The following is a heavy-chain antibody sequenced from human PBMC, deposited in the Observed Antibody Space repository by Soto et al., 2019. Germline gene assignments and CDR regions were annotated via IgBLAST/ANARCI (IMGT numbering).Heavy chain of an antibody. CDR1: GYTFTTYA. CDR3: ARDSLHTASSITVDY. Sequence: ASVKVSCKASGYTFTTYAISWLRQAPGQGLEWMGWISTYSGKTDYPQSLQGRVTMTTDTSTNTAYMELRSLRSDDTAVYYCARDSLHTASSITVDYWG. CDR2: ISTYSGKT. D-gene: IGHD6-6*01. J-gene: IGHJ4*01. V-gene: IGHV1-18*01.